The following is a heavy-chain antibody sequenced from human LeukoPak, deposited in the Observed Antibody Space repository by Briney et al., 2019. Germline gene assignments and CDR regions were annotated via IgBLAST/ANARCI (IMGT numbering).Heavy chain of an antibody. CDR3: ATEITNDAFDI. D-gene: IGHD3-10*01. V-gene: IGHV3-9*01. CDR2: ISWNSGSI. CDR1: GFTFDDYA. Sequence: GRSLRLSCAASGFTFDDYAMHWVRQAPGKGLEWVSGISWNSGSIGYTDSVKGRFTISRDNAKNSLYLQMNSLRAEDTALYYCATEITNDAFDIWGQGIMVTVSS. J-gene: IGHJ3*02.